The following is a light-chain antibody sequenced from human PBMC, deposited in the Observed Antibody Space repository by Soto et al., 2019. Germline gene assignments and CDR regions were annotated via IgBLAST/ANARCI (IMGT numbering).Light chain of an antibody. Sequence: QSVLTQPPSASRTPGQRVTISCTGSSSNIGRNPVYWYQQVPGAAPKLLFYTNDQRPSGVPDRFSGSKSGTSASLAIIGLRSEDEADYYCAACDDSLSGPVFGGGTQLTVL. J-gene: IGLJ3*02. V-gene: IGLV1-47*02. CDR2: TND. CDR1: SSNIGRNP. CDR3: AACDDSLSGPV.